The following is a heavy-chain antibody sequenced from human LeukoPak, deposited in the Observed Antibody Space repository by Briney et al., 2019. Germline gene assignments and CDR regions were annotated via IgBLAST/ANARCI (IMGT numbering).Heavy chain of an antibody. Sequence: PGGSLRLSCAASGFTFNSYSMHWVRQAPGKGLEWVTFIRKDGSHKFYVDSVRGRFTISRDNSKNTVSLQMNSLRTDDTAVYFCAKSSGSGFDHWGQGTLVTVSS. V-gene: IGHV3-30*02. CDR1: GFTFNSYS. J-gene: IGHJ4*02. CDR3: AKSSGSGFDH. CDR2: IRKDGSHK. D-gene: IGHD1-26*01.